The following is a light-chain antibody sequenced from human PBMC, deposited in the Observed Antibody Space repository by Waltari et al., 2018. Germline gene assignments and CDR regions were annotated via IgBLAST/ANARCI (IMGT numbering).Light chain of an antibody. CDR3: LQYYSTPPGT. CDR2: WAS. CDR1: QSVLYSSNNNNY. Sequence: DIVMTQSPDSLAVSLGERATINCKSSQSVLYSSNNNNYLAWYPQKPGQSPKLLIYWASTRESGVPDRFSGSGSGTDFTLTSSSLQAEDVAIYYCLQYYSTPPGTFGQGTKVEIK. V-gene: IGKV4-1*01. J-gene: IGKJ1*01.